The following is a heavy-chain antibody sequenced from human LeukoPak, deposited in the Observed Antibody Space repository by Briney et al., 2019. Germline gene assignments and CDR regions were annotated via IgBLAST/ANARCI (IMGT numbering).Heavy chain of an antibody. V-gene: IGHV3-30*18. D-gene: IGHD3-3*01. J-gene: IGHJ4*02. CDR1: GFTFNYYG. Sequence: PGGSLRLSCAASGFTFNYYGMHWVRQAPGKGLEWVAIISFDGSKTYYADSVKGRFTISRDNSKNTLYLQMNSLRAEDTAVYYCAKERDYDFWSGYQGGFDYWGQGTLVTVSS. CDR3: AKERDYDFWSGYQGGFDY. CDR2: ISFDGSKT.